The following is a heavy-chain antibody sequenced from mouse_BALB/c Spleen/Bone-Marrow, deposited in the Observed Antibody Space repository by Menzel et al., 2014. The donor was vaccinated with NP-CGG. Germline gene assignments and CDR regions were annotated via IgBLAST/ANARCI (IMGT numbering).Heavy chain of an antibody. V-gene: IGHV5-17*02. D-gene: IGHD1-1*01. Sequence: EVQLVESGGGLVQPGGSRKLSCAASGFTFSSFGMHWVRQAPEKGLEWVAYISSGSSTIYYADTIMGRFSISRDNPKNALLLQMTSLRSEDTAMYCCARSGSSSGYFDYWGQGTTLTGSS. CDR2: ISSGSSTI. CDR3: ARSGSSSGYFDY. CDR1: GFTFSSFG. J-gene: IGHJ2*01.